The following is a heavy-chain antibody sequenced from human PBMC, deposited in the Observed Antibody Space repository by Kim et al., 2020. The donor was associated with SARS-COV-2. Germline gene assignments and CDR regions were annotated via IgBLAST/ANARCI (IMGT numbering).Heavy chain of an antibody. CDR1: GFTFSTYW. CDR3: ARDTRDSSSWYFRGYYYYGMDV. Sequence: GGSLRLSCAASGFTFSTYWMHWVRQAPGKGLVWVSRINSDGSSTSYADSVKGRFTISRDNAKNTLYLQMNSLRAEDKAVYYCARDTRDSSSWYFRGYYYYGMDVWGQGTTVTVSS. J-gene: IGHJ6*02. CDR2: INSDGSST. V-gene: IGHV3-74*01. D-gene: IGHD6-13*01.